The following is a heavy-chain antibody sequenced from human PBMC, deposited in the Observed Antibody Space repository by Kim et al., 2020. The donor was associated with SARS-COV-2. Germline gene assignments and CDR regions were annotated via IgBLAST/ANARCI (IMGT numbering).Heavy chain of an antibody. CDR1: GGSISSRSYY. V-gene: IGHV4-39*01. Sequence: SETLSLTCTVSGGSISSRSYYWGWIRQPPGKGLEWIGSIYYSGSTYYNPPLKSRVTISVDTSKNQFSLKLSSVTAADTAVYYCAHPCLWFGELSACSGFGMDVWGQGTTVTVSS. D-gene: IGHD3-10*01. J-gene: IGHJ6*02. CDR2: IYYSGST. CDR3: AHPCLWFGELSACSGFGMDV.